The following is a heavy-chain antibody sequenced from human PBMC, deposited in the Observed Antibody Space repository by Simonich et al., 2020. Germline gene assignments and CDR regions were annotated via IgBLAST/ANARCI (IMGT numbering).Heavy chain of an antibody. CDR2: ISAYNGNT. CDR3: ARASRGTWWYYYFDY. J-gene: IGHJ4*02. D-gene: IGHD2-15*01. CDR1: GYTFTSYG. V-gene: IGHV1-18*01. Sequence: QVQLVQSGAEVKKPGASVKVSCKASGYTFTSYGISWVRQAPGQGLEWMGWISAYNGNTTYAQKPQGKGTMTTDPSTSTAYMELRSLRSDDTAVYYCARASRGTWWYYYFDYWGQGTLVTVSS.